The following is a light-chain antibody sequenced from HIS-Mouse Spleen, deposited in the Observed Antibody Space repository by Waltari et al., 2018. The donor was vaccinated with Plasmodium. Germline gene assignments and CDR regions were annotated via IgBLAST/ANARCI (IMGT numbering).Light chain of an antibody. Sequence: DIQMTQSPSHLSASVGDRVTITCQARQDISNYLNWYQRKPGNAPKLRIYDGSNLETGVPSRFSGSGSGTDFTFTISSLQPEDIATYYCQQYDNLPLLTFGGGTKVEIK. J-gene: IGKJ4*01. CDR3: QQYDNLPLLT. CDR1: QDISNY. V-gene: IGKV1-33*01. CDR2: DGS.